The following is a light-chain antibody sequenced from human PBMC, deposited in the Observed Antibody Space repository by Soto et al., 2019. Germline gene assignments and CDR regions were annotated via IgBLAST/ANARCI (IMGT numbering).Light chain of an antibody. J-gene: IGKJ4*01. CDR2: LGS. V-gene: IGKV2-28*01. CDR1: QSLLHSNGYNY. CDR3: MQALQTPFT. Sequence: DIVMTQSPLSLPVTPGAPASISCRSSQSLLHSNGYNYLDWYLQKPVQSPQLLIYLGSTRSSGVPDRFSGSGSGTDFTLKISRVEAEDVGVYYCMQALQTPFTFGGGTKVEIK.